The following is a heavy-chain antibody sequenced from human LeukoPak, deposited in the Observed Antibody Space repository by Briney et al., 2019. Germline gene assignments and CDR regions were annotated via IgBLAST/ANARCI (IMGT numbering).Heavy chain of an antibody. V-gene: IGHV3-66*02. D-gene: IGHD3-10*01. CDR3: ARDFFTMVRGVHYMDV. J-gene: IGHJ6*03. CDR2: IYSGGST. CDR1: GFTVSSNY. Sequence: GGSLRLSCAASGFTVSSNYMSWVRQAPGKGLEWVSVIYSGGSTYYADSVKGRFTISRDNSKNMLYLQMNSLRAEDTAVYYCARDFFTMVRGVHYMDVWGKGTTVTVSS.